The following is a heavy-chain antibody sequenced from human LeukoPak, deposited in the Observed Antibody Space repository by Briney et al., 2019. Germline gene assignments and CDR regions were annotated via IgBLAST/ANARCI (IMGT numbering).Heavy chain of an antibody. CDR3: ARQVARSLISLRLVSLDSFDI. CDR2: FSYRGSA. D-gene: IGHD3-10*01. CDR1: GGSIGSSSYF. J-gene: IGHJ3*02. Sequence: SETLSLTCTASGGSIGSSSYFWGWIRQPSGKGLEWIGSFSYRGSAFYNPSLESRVTISRDTSTGQFPLKLRSVTAADTAVYYCARQVARSLISLRLVSLDSFDIWGQGTRVTVSS. V-gene: IGHV4-39*06.